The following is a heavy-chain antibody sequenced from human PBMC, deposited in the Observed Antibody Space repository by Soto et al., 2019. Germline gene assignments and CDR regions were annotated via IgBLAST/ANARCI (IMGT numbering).Heavy chain of an antibody. CDR1: GGSFSGYY. CDR3: ARGLGIFGVVEEDV. D-gene: IGHD3-3*01. J-gene: IGHJ6*01. Sequence: PSETLSLTCAVYGGSFSGYYWSWIRQPPGKGLEWIGEINHSGSTNYNPSLKSRVTISVDTSKNQFSLKLSSVTAADTAVYYCARGLGIFGVVEEDVWGQGTTVNVSS. CDR2: INHSGST. V-gene: IGHV4-34*01.